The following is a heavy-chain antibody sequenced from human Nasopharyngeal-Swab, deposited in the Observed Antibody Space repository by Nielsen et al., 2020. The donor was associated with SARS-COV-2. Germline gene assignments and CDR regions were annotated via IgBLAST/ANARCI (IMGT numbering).Heavy chain of an antibody. CDR2: ISGSGGST. D-gene: IGHD3-22*01. V-gene: IGHV3-23*01. CDR3: AKDLAVITGYFQH. J-gene: IGHJ1*01. Sequence: GESLKISCAASGFTFSSYAMSWVRHAPGKGLEWVSAISGSGGSTYYADSVKGRFTISRDNSKNTLYLQMNSLRAEDTAVYYCAKDLAVITGYFQHWGQGTLVTVSS. CDR1: GFTFSSYA.